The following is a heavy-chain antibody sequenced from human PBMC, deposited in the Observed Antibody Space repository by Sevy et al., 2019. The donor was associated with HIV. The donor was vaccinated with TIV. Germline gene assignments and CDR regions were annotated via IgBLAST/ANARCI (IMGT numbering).Heavy chain of an antibody. Sequence: SETLSLTCTVSGGSFTTSDYYWSWIRQPPGKGLEWIGYIHYSGGTYYNPFLKSRVAMSVDTSEKQFSLKLTSVTAADTAVYFCASTRGYSYGPFDYWGQGTLVTVSS. D-gene: IGHD5-18*01. V-gene: IGHV4-30-4*01. CDR2: IHYSGGT. CDR1: GGSFTTSDYY. J-gene: IGHJ4*02. CDR3: ASTRGYSYGPFDY.